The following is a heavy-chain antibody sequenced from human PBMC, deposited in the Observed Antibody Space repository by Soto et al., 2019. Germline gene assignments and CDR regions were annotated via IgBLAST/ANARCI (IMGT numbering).Heavy chain of an antibody. CDR2: IYYSGST. J-gene: IGHJ2*01. V-gene: IGHV4-39*01. CDR3: ARHLLGTVWYFDL. CDR1: GGSISSSSYY. Sequence: QLQLQESGPGLVKPSETLSLTCTVSGGSISSSSYYWGWIRQPPGKGLEWIGSIYYSGSTYYNPSLKSRVTISVDTSKNQFSLKLSSVTAADTAVYYCARHLLGTVWYFDLWGRGTLVTVSS. D-gene: IGHD4-4*01.